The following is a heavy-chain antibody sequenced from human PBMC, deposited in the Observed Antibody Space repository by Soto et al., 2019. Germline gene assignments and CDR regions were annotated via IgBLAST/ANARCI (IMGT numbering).Heavy chain of an antibody. V-gene: IGHV2-5*02. D-gene: IGHD4-17*01. CDR2: IYWDDDK. CDR1: GFSLSTSGVG. J-gene: IGHJ4*02. CDR3: AHRLEPYGDLVY. Sequence: QTTLKESGPTLVKPTQTLTLTCTLSGFSLSTSGVGVGWIRQPPGKALEWLALIYWDDDKRYTPSLKSRLTIPKAPPNNQVVLTMTNMHPVDTATYYCAHRLEPYGDLVYWGQGILLTVSS.